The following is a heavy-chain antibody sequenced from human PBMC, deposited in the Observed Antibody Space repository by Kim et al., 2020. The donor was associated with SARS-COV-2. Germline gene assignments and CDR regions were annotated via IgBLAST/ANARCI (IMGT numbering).Heavy chain of an antibody. D-gene: IGHD3-22*01. V-gene: IGHV4-31*03. Sequence: SETLSLTCTVSGGSVISGGHYWSWIRQHPGKGLEWIGHIFYSGSTYYNPSLRSRLSISVDTSTTQFSLNLSSLTAADTAIYYCERFTYDSCGFYYY. CDR2: IFYSGST. CDR3: ERFTYDSCGFYYY. J-gene: IGHJ6*01. CDR1: GGSVISGGHY.